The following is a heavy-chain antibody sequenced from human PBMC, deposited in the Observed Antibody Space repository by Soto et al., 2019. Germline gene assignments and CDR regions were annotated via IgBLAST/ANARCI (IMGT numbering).Heavy chain of an antibody. CDR1: GFTFSDYY. V-gene: IGHV3-11*06. D-gene: IGHD2-2*01. CDR2: ISSSSSYT. Sequence: GGSLRLSCAASGFTFSDYYMSWIRQAPGKGLEWVSYISSSSSYTNYADSVKGRFTISRDNAKNSLYLQMNSLRAEDTAVYYCARDFSIVVVPAAVYGMDLWGQGTTVTVSS. J-gene: IGHJ6*02. CDR3: ARDFSIVVVPAAVYGMDL.